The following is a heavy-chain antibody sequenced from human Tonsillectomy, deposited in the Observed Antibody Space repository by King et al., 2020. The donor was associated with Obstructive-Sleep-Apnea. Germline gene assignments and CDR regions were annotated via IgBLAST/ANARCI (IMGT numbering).Heavy chain of an antibody. CDR3: GGEGGWLQFRGDDY. D-gene: IGHD5-24*01. CDR1: GGSISSSNYY. J-gene: IGHJ4*02. CDR2: IYYIGST. Sequence: VQLQESGPGLVKPSDTLSLTCTVSGGSISSSNYYWGWILQPPGKVLEWIGSIYYIGSTHYNPSLKSRVTISLDTSNNQFSLKLSIVTAADTARYYCGGEGGWLQFRGDDYWGQGTLVTVSS. V-gene: IGHV4-39*07.